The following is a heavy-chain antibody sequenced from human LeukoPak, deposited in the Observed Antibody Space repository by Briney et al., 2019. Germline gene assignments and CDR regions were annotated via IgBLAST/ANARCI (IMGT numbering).Heavy chain of an antibody. V-gene: IGHV4-4*07. CDR3: ARVGATGSGYYFDY. Sequence: AETLSLTCTVSGGSISSYYWSWIRQPAGKGLEWIGRIYTSGSTNYNPSLKSRVTISVDKSKNQFSLKLSSVTAADTAVYYCARVGATGSGYYFDYWGQGTLVTVSS. CDR2: IYTSGST. J-gene: IGHJ4*02. CDR1: GGSISSYY. D-gene: IGHD1-26*01.